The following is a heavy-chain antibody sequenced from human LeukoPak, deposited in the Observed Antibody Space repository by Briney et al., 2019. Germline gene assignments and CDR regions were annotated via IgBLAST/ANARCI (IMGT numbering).Heavy chain of an antibody. D-gene: IGHD2-15*01. CDR1: RFTFSDYY. CDR2: IGSSGSFI. Sequence: GGSLRLSCAASRFTFSDYYMSWIRQAPGKGLEWVSYIGSSGSFIYYADSVKGRFTISRDNAKSSLYLQMNSLRAEDTAVYYCARGSLGGSGGTYYDYWGQGTLVTVSS. J-gene: IGHJ4*02. CDR3: ARGSLGGSGGTYYDY. V-gene: IGHV3-11*01.